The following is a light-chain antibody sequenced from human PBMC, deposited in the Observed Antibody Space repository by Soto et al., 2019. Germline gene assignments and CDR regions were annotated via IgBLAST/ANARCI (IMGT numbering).Light chain of an antibody. J-gene: IGKJ4*01. Sequence: DSQMTQSPSSLSASVGDRGTITCRASQGISNYLAWYQQKPGKVPKLLIYAASTLQSGVPSRFSGSGSGTDFTLTISSLQPEYVATYYCQNYNSAPSLTFGGGTKVALK. CDR3: QNYNSAPSLT. CDR1: QGISNY. V-gene: IGKV1-27*01. CDR2: AAS.